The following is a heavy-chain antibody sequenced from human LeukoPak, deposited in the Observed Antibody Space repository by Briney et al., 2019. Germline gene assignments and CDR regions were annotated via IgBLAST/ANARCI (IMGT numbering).Heavy chain of an antibody. CDR2: IFSGGST. D-gene: IGHD3-10*01. CDR3: ARPLGDSGILYYYMDI. J-gene: IGHJ6*03. CDR1: GFTFTYYA. Sequence: PGGSLRLSCAASGFTFTYYAMHWVRQAPGKGLQWVSVIFSGGSTYYTDSVKGRFTLSRDNSKNTLYLEMNSLRAEDTAVYYCARPLGDSGILYYYMDIWGKGTTVTVSS. V-gene: IGHV3-53*01.